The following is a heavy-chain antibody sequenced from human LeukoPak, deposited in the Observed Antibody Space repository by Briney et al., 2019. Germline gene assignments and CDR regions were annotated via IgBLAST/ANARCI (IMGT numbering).Heavy chain of an antibody. CDR2: INLNSGGT. J-gene: IGHJ6*03. V-gene: IGHV1-2*02. D-gene: IGHD6-13*01. CDR3: ARAYSSPRSNYYYMDV. CDR1: GYTFTGYY. Sequence: ASVKVSCKASGYTFTGYYMHWVRQAPGQGLEWMGWINLNSGGTNYAQKFQGRVTMTRDTSISTAYMELSRLRSDDTAVYYCARAYSSPRSNYYYMDVWGKGTTVTVSS.